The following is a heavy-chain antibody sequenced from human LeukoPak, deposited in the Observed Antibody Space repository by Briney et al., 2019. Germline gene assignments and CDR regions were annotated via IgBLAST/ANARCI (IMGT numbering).Heavy chain of an antibody. D-gene: IGHD4-17*01. V-gene: IGHV3-30*04. J-gene: IGHJ4*02. Sequence: PGGSLRLSCAASGFSFNMFPMHWVRQAPGKGLECVAVISYDGNNKYYADSVNGRFTISRDNSKNTLYLQMNSLRVEDTAVYYCNYGDLDYWGQGTLVTVSS. CDR1: GFSFNMFP. CDR3: NYGDLDY. CDR2: ISYDGNNK.